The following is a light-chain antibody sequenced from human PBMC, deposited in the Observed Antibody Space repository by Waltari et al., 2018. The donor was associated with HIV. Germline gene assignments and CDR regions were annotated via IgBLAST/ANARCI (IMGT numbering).Light chain of an antibody. Sequence: EIVMTQSPATLSVSPGERATLSCRASQSVSSNLAWYQQKPGQAPRLLITDASTRATGIPARFSGSGSGTDFTLTISSLQSEEFAVYYCQQYNNWPRTFGQGTKVEIK. CDR2: DAS. J-gene: IGKJ1*01. CDR3: QQYNNWPRT. CDR1: QSVSSN. V-gene: IGKV3-15*01.